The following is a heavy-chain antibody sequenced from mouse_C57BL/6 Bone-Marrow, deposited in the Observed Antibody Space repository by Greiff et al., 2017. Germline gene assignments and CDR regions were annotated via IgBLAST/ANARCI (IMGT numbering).Heavy chain of an antibody. CDR2: IYPRDGST. D-gene: IGHD1-1*01. Sequence: VQLQQSDAELVKPGASVKISCKVSGYTFTDHTIHWMKQRPEQGLEWIGYIYPRDGSTKYNEKFKGKATLTADKSSSTAYMQLNSLTSEDSAVYFCARNFFYYYGSSFYYYAMDYWGQGTSVTVSS. V-gene: IGHV1-78*01. J-gene: IGHJ4*01. CDR3: ARNFFYYYGSSFYYYAMDY. CDR1: GYTFTDHT.